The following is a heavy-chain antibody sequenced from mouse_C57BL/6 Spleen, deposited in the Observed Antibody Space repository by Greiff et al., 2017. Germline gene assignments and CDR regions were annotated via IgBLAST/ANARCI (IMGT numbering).Heavy chain of an antibody. J-gene: IGHJ4*01. Sequence: VQLQQSGPGLVQPSQSLSITCTVSGFSLTSYGVHWVRQSPGKGLEWLGVIWSGGSTDYNAAFISRLSISKDNSKSQVFFKMNSLQADDTAIYYCARSASDYGSSYYAMDYWGQGTSVTVSS. D-gene: IGHD1-1*01. V-gene: IGHV2-2*01. CDR3: ARSASDYGSSYYAMDY. CDR2: IWSGGST. CDR1: GFSLTSYG.